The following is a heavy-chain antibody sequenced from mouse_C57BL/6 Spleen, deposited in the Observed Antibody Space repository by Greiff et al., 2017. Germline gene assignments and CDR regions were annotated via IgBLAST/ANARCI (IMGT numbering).Heavy chain of an antibody. CDR1: GYAFSSSW. Sequence: VKLMESGPELVKPGASVKISCKASGYAFSSSWMNWVKQRPGKGLEWIGRIYPGDGDTNYNGKFKGKATLTADKSSSTAYMQLSSLTSEDSAVYFCARDGYVEFGYRGKVITLTVSS. CDR3: ARDGYVEFGY. J-gene: IGHJ2*01. CDR2: IYPGDGDT. V-gene: IGHV1-82*01. D-gene: IGHD2-2*01.